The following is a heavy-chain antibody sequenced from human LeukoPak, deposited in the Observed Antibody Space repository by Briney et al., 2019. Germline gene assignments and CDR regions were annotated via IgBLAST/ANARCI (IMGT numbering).Heavy chain of an antibody. V-gene: IGHV1-2*02. J-gene: IGHJ4*02. Sequence: GASVKVSCKASGYTFTGYYMHWVRQAPGQGLDWMGWINPNSGGTNYAQKFQGRVTMTRDTSISTAYMELSRLRSDDTDMYYCARNMTYYGNDYWGQGTLITVSS. CDR2: INPNSGGT. CDR1: GYTFTGYY. D-gene: IGHD3-10*01. CDR3: ARNMTYYGNDY.